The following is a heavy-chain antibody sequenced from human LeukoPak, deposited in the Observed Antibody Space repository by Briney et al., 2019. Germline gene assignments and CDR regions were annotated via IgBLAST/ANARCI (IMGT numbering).Heavy chain of an antibody. CDR2: IRYDGSNK. CDR3: AKGGYDYVWGSYRSFDC. CDR1: GFSFSSYG. J-gene: IGHJ4*02. D-gene: IGHD3-16*02. Sequence: GGSLRLSCAGSGFSFSSYGMHWVRQAPGKGLEWVAFIRYDGSNKYYADSVKGRFTISRDNSKNTLYLQMNSPRAEDTAVYYCAKGGYDYVWGSYRSFDCWGQGTLVTVSS. V-gene: IGHV3-30*02.